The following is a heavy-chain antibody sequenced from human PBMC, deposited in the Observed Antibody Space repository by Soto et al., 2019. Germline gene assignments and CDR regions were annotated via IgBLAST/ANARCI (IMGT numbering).Heavy chain of an antibody. Sequence: PGGSLRLSCAASGFTFSKAWMNWVRQAPGKGLEWVSVIKSGGNTNYADSVEGRFTISRDNSKNTVYLQMNSLRGEDTAVYYCVRENYYYGMDVWGQGTRVSVSS. V-gene: IGHV3-66*01. J-gene: IGHJ6*02. CDR2: IKSGGNT. CDR1: GFTFSKAW. CDR3: VRENYYYGMDV.